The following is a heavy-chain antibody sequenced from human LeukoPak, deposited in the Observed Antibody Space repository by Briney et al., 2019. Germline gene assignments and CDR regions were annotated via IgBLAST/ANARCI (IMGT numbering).Heavy chain of an antibody. J-gene: IGHJ5*02. CDR2: ISAYNGNT. Sequence: ASVKVSCKASGYTFTSYGISWVRQSPGQGLEWMGWISAYNGNTNYAQKLQGRVTMTTDTSTSTAYMELRSLRSDDTAVYYCARDGSIVWVDKNWFDPWGQGTLVTVSS. CDR3: ARDGSIVWVDKNWFDP. D-gene: IGHD3-10*01. CDR1: GYTFTSYG. V-gene: IGHV1-18*01.